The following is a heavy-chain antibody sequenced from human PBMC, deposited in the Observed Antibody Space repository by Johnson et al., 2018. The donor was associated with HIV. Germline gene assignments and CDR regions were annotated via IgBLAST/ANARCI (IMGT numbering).Heavy chain of an antibody. CDR2: IYSKTDGGTT. Sequence: VQLVESGGGVVQPGRYLRLSCAASRFTFSSYGMHWVRQAPGKGLEWVGRIYSKTDGGTTEYAAPVKGRFTISRDDSKNTLYLQRNSLRPEDTAVYYCARGRTGEVTAGGCVDFWGQGTMVTVSS. V-gene: IGHV3-15*01. J-gene: IGHJ3*01. CDR1: RFTFSSYG. CDR3: ARGRTGEVTAGGCVDF. D-gene: IGHD5-18*01.